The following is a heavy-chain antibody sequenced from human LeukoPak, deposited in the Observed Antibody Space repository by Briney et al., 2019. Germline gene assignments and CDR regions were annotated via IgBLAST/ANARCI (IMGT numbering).Heavy chain of an antibody. Sequence: GESLKISCKSSGYSFTSYWIGWVRQMPGKGLEWMGIIYPGDSDTRYSPSFQGQVTISADKSISTAYLQWSSLKASDTAMYYCARRGYCSSTSCHPLDYWGQGTLVTVSS. CDR1: GYSFTSYW. J-gene: IGHJ4*02. CDR2: IYPGDSDT. D-gene: IGHD2-2*01. CDR3: ARRGYCSSTSCHPLDY. V-gene: IGHV5-51*01.